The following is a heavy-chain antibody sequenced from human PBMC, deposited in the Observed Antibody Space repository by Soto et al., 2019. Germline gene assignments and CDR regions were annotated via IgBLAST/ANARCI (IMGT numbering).Heavy chain of an antibody. CDR3: ARDRRGYYDILTGPGDAFDI. Sequence: EVQLLESGGGLVQPGGSLRLSCAASGFTVSSNYMSWVRQAPGKGPEWVSVIYSGGSTYYADSVKGRFTISRDNSKNTLYLQMNSLRAEDTAVYYCARDRRGYYDILTGPGDAFDIWGQGTMVTVSS. J-gene: IGHJ3*02. CDR2: IYSGGST. V-gene: IGHV3-66*01. CDR1: GFTVSSNY. D-gene: IGHD3-9*01.